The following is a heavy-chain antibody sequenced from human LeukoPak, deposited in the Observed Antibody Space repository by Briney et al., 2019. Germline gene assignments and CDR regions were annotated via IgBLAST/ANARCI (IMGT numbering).Heavy chain of an antibody. Sequence: ASVKVSCKASGYTFTGYYMHWVRQAPGQGLEWMGWINPNSGGTNYAQKFQGRVTMTRDTSISTAYMELSRLRSDDTAVYYCARVGYYYDSGGYLPSWGQGTLVTVSS. CDR2: INPNSGGT. J-gene: IGHJ4*02. CDR3: ARVGYYYDSGGYLPS. CDR1: GYTFTGYY. V-gene: IGHV1-2*02. D-gene: IGHD3-22*01.